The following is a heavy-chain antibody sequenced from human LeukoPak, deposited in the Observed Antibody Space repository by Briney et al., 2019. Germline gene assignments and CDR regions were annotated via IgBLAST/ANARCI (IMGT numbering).Heavy chain of an antibody. V-gene: IGHV4-34*01. J-gene: IGHJ4*02. CDR3: ARFPRYCSGGSCYSGFGY. CDR1: GGSFSGYY. D-gene: IGHD2-15*01. Sequence: SETLSLTCAVYGGSFSGYYWSWIRQPPGKGLEGIGEINHRGSTNYNPSLKSRVTISVDTSKKQFSLKLSSVTAADTAVYYCARFPRYCSGGSCYSGFGYWGQGTLVTVSS. CDR2: INHRGST.